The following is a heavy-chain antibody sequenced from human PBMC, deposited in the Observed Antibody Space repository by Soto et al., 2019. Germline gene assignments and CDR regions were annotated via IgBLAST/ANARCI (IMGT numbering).Heavy chain of an antibody. V-gene: IGHV3-23*01. CDR2: ISGSGGST. J-gene: IGHJ5*02. D-gene: IGHD3-3*01. CDR3: AKDGTIFGVKNNWFDP. CDR1: GFTFRSYA. Sequence: GGSLRLSCAASGFTFRSYAMSWVRQAPGKGLEWVSAISGSGGSTYYADSVKGRFTISRDNSKNTLYLQMNSLRAEDTAVYYCAKDGTIFGVKNNWFDPWGQGTLVTVSS.